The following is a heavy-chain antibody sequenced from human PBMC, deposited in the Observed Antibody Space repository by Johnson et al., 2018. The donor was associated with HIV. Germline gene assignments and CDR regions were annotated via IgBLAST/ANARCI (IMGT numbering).Heavy chain of an antibody. J-gene: IGHJ3*02. CDR1: GFTVSSNY. CDR3: ARPSTSHAFDI. Sequence: VQVVESGGGLVQPGGSLRLSCAASGFTVSSNYMSWVRQAPGKGLEWVSVISSGGSTYYADPVQGRFTISRDTSKNTPYLQMNSLRAEDTAVYYCARPSTSHAFDIWGQGTMVTVSS. V-gene: IGHV3-66*04. CDR2: ISSGGST.